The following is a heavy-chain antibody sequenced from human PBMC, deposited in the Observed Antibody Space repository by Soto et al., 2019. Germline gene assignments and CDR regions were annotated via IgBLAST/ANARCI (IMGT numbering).Heavy chain of an antibody. J-gene: IGHJ4*02. CDR2: IKQDGSEK. Sequence: GGSLRLSCAASGFTFSSYWMSWVRQAPGKGLEWVANIKQDGSEKYYVDSVKGRFTVSRDNAKNSLYLQMNSLRAEDTAVYYCARENDIVVVVDAAYFDYWGQGTLVTVSS. D-gene: IGHD2-15*01. CDR3: ARENDIVVVVDAAYFDY. CDR1: GFTFSSYW. V-gene: IGHV3-7*01.